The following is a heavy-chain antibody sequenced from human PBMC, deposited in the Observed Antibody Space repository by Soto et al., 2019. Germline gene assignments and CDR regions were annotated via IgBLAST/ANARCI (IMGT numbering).Heavy chain of an antibody. Sequence: QVQLVESGGGVVQPGRSLRLSCAASGFTFSSYGMHWVRQAPGKGLEWAAVIWYDGSNKYYADSVKGRFTISRDNSKNTLYLQMNSLRAEDTAVYYCARGVDYDILTGYYKTDSNWFDPWGQGTLVTVSS. CDR3: ARGVDYDILTGYYKTDSNWFDP. J-gene: IGHJ5*02. CDR2: IWYDGSNK. V-gene: IGHV3-33*01. CDR1: GFTFSSYG. D-gene: IGHD3-9*01.